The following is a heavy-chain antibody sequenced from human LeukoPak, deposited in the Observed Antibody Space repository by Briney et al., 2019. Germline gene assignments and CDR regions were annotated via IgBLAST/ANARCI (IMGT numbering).Heavy chain of an antibody. CDR3: ARVSEEAFDP. CDR1: GGSISSYY. V-gene: IGHV4-59*01. Sequence: PSQTLSLTCAVSGGSISSYYWSWIRQPPGKGLEWIGYIYYSGSTNYNPSLKSRVTISVDTSKNQFSLKLSSVTAADTAVYYCARVSEEAFDPWGQGTLVTVSS. CDR2: IYYSGST. J-gene: IGHJ5*02.